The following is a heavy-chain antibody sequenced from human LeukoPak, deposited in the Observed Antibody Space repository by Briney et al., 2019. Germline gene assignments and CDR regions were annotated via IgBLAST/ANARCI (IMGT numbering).Heavy chain of an antibody. CDR1: GFTFSSSG. CDR2: ISGSGGST. CDR3: ATFSDIFTVYSTDS. J-gene: IGHJ4*02. D-gene: IGHD3-9*01. V-gene: IGHV3-23*01. Sequence: PAGTLRLSCAASGFTFSSSGMSWVRQAPGKGLEWVSAISGSGGSTYYADSVKGGFTISRDNSKHTLHLQINSRRADDTAIYYCATFSDIFTVYSTDSWGQGTLVTVSS.